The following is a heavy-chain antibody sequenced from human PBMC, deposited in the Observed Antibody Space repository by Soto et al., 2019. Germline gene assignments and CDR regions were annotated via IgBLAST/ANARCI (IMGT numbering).Heavy chain of an antibody. CDR2: IIPIFDTA. Sequence: QVQLVQSGAEVKKPGSSVKVSCKASGGTFSSYAISCVRQAPGQGLEWMGGIIPIFDTANYAQKFQGRVTITADESTSTAYMGLSSLGSEDTAVYYCARDRRYYDSSGYYWGYFDYWGQGTLVTVSS. J-gene: IGHJ4*02. D-gene: IGHD3-22*01. V-gene: IGHV1-69*01. CDR1: GGTFSSYA. CDR3: ARDRRYYDSSGYYWGYFDY.